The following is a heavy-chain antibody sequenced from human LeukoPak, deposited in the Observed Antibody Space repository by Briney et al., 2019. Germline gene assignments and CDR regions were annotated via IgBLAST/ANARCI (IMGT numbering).Heavy chain of an antibody. CDR2: ISYDGSNK. Sequence: GGSLRLSCAASGFTFSSYGMHWVRQAPGKGLEWVAVISYDGSNKYYADSVKGRFTISRDNSKNALYLQMNSLRAEDTAVYYCAKGWDHSLDYWGQGTLVTVSS. J-gene: IGHJ4*02. CDR1: GFTFSSYG. V-gene: IGHV3-30*18. CDR3: AKGWDHSLDY. D-gene: IGHD1-26*01.